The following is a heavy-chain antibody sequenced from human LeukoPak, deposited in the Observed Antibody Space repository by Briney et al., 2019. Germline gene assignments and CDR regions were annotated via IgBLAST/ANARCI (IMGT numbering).Heavy chain of an antibody. D-gene: IGHD6-6*01. CDR3: AKDRSSSWSLDY. CDR2: ISYDGRNK. J-gene: IGHJ4*02. Sequence: PGRSLRLSCAASGLTFSRSGMHWVRQAPGKGLEWVAVISYDGRNKHHADSVTGRFTISRDNSKNTLYLQMNSLRAEDTAVYYCAKDRSSSWSLDYWGQGTLVTVSS. V-gene: IGHV3-30*18. CDR1: GLTFSRSG.